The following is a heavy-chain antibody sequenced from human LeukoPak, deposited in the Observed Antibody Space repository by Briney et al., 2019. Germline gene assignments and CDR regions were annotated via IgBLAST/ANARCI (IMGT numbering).Heavy chain of an antibody. D-gene: IGHD2-15*01. CDR1: GGTFSSYA. V-gene: IGHV1-69*05. J-gene: IGHJ4*02. CDR3: ARGGGTSCLLGYCSGGSRY. CDR2: IIPIFGTA. Sequence: ASVKVSCKASGGTFSSYAISWVRQAPGQGLEWMGGIIPIFGTANYAQKFQGRVTMTRDTSISTAYMELSRLRSDDTAVYYCARGGGTSCLLGYCSGGSRYWGQGTLVTVSS.